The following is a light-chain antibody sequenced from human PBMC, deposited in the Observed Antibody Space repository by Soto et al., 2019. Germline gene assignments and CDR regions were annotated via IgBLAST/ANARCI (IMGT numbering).Light chain of an antibody. CDR2: GNN. J-gene: IGLJ1*01. V-gene: IGLV1-47*01. CDR3: AAWDESLSGKV. Sequence: QSVLTQPPSASGTPGQRVTISCSGSTSNIGSSYVYWYQQLPGTAPKLLIYGNNQRPSGVPDRFSGSKSGTSASLDISGLRSEDEGDYYCAAWDESLSGKVFGTGTKLTVL. CDR1: TSNIGSSY.